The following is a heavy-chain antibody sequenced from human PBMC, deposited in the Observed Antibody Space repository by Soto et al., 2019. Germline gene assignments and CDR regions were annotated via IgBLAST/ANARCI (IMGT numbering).Heavy chain of an antibody. CDR3: VRDPDGRIHCGY. V-gene: IGHV1-18*01. Sequence: QVQLVQSGAEVKEPGASVKISCKASGYTFTSYGISWVRQAPGQGLEWMSWISAYNGDTNYAQKVQGRVTMTTDTSTSTPFMERRRLRLDDTAVHYWVRDPDGRIHCGYWGQGPLVTLPS. D-gene: IGHD3-3*02. CDR2: ISAYNGDT. J-gene: IGHJ4*02. CDR1: GYTFTSYG.